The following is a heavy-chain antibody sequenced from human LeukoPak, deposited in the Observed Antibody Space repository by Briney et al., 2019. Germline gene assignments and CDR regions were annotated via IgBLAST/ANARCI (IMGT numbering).Heavy chain of an antibody. J-gene: IGHJ4*02. V-gene: IGHV3-9*01. D-gene: IGHD5-18*01. CDR2: ISWNSDNI. CDR3: ARTDSPVVTGSSDF. CDR1: GFTFAEYA. Sequence: PGGSLRLSCAVSGFTFAEYAMHWVRQAPGKGLEWVSSISWNSDNIGYADSVKGRFTISRDNGKNSLYLQMNSLRPEDTALYYWARTDSPVVTGSSDFWGQGTLVTVSS.